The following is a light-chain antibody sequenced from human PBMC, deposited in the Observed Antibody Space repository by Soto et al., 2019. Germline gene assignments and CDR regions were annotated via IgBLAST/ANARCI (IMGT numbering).Light chain of an antibody. CDR2: GAS. CDR3: QQYYHWPRT. V-gene: IGKV3D-15*01. J-gene: IGKJ1*01. CDR1: QSISRN. Sequence: ILMTQSPATLSVSPGERVALSCRASQSISRNLEWYQQKPGQAPRLLIYGASTRATGIPARFSGSGSGTDFNLTISSLQSEDFEVYYCQQYYHWPRTFGQGTKVDIK.